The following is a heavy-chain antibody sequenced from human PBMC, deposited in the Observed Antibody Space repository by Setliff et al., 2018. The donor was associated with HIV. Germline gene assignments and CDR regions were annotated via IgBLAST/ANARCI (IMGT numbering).Heavy chain of an antibody. CDR1: GYTFIDFY. Sequence: ASVKVSCKASGYTFIDFYINWVRQATGQGLEWMGWMNPNRGNTGYAQKFQGRVTLTRHTSISTAYMELNSLRSEDTAVYYCARGAWYTSGWYSSRYMDVWGKGTTVTVSS. V-gene: IGHV1-8*02. CDR2: MNPNRGNT. J-gene: IGHJ6*03. D-gene: IGHD6-19*01. CDR3: ARGAWYTSGWYSSRYMDV.